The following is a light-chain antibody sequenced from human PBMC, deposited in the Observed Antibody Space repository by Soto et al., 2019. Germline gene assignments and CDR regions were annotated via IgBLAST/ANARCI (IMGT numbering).Light chain of an antibody. CDR1: QDIRDD. V-gene: IGKV1-17*01. J-gene: IGKJ1*01. Sequence: DIQMTQSPSSLSASVGDRVTITCRASQDIRDDLGRYQQKPRKAPKRLLYSVTNFQSQGPSRFSGSMSGSESTLTVSSLQPEDYATYYCLQHTTYPGTFGQGTRVEI. CDR3: LQHTTYPGT. CDR2: SVT.